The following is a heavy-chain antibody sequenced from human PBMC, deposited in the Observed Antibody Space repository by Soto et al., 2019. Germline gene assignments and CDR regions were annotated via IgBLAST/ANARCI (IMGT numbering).Heavy chain of an antibody. V-gene: IGHV1-3*01. Sequence: ASVKVSCKASGYTFTSYAMHWVRQAPGQRLEWMGWINAGNGNTKYSQKFQGRVTITRDTSASTAYTELSSLRSEDTAVYYCARDLSPPSIAALPFDIWGQGTMVTVSS. CDR1: GYTFTSYA. CDR3: ARDLSPPSIAALPFDI. D-gene: IGHD6-6*01. J-gene: IGHJ3*02. CDR2: INAGNGNT.